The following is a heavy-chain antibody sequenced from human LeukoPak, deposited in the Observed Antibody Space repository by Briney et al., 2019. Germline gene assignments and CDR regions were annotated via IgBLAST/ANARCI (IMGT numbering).Heavy chain of an antibody. V-gene: IGHV4-34*01. CDR1: GGSFSGYY. CDR2: IYYTGST. D-gene: IGHD2-15*01. J-gene: IGHJ4*02. Sequence: SETLSLTCAVYGGSFSGYYWAWVRQPPGKGLEWIGSIYYTGSTNYNPSLQRRLTISVDTSKNQFSLKLSSVTAADTAVYYCARLGSSYWYFDYWGQGILVTVSS. CDR3: ARLGSSYWYFDY.